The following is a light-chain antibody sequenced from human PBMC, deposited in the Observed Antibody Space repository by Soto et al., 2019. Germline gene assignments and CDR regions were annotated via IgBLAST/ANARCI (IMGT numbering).Light chain of an antibody. V-gene: IGLV2-14*01. CDR3: SSYPSSSTLNV. J-gene: IGLJ1*01. CDR1: SSDVGGYNY. CDR2: DVS. Sequence: QSALTQPASVSGSPGQSITISCTGTSSDVGGYNYVSWYQQPPGKVPKLIIYDVSDRPSGVSNRFSASKSGNTASLTISGLQAEDEADYYCSSYPSSSTLNVFGSGTKLTVL.